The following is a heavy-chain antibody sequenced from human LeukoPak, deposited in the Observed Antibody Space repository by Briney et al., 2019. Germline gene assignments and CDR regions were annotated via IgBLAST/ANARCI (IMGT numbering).Heavy chain of an antibody. J-gene: IGHJ4*02. CDR3: ARFPGRGVAAAVAH. D-gene: IGHD6-13*01. CDR2: INAGNGNT. CDR1: GYTFTSYA. V-gene: IGHV1-3*01. Sequence: ASVKVSCKASGYTFTSYAMHWVRQAPGQRLEWMGWINAGNGNTKYSQKFQGRVTITRDTSASTAYMELSSLRSEDTAVYYCARFPGRGVAAAVAHWGQGTLATVSS.